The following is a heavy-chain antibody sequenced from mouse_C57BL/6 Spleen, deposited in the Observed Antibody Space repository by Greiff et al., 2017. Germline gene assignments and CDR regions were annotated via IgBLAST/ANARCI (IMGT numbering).Heavy chain of an antibody. Sequence: EVKLQESGPGLVKPSQSLSLTCSVTGYSITSGYYWNWIRQFPGNKLEWMGYISYDGSNNYNPSLKNRISITRDTSKNQFFLKLNSVTTEDTATYYCAREREYYGSSGYFDYWGQGTTLTVSS. CDR3: AREREYYGSSGYFDY. D-gene: IGHD1-1*01. CDR2: ISYDGSN. CDR1: GYSITSGYY. V-gene: IGHV3-6*01. J-gene: IGHJ2*01.